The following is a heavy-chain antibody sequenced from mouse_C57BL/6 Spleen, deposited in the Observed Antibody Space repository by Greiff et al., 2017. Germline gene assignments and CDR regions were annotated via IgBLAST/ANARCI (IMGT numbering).Heavy chain of an antibody. CDR2: IYPGDGDT. V-gene: IGHV1-80*01. CDR3: AREGYGNYGYFDV. J-gene: IGHJ1*03. D-gene: IGHD2-10*02. Sequence: VQRVESGAELVKPGASVKISCKASGYAFSSYWMNWVKQRPGKGLEWIGQIYPGDGDTNYNGKFKGKATLTADKSSSTAYMQLSSLTSEDSAVYFCAREGYGNYGYFDVWGTGTTVTVSS. CDR1: GYAFSSYW.